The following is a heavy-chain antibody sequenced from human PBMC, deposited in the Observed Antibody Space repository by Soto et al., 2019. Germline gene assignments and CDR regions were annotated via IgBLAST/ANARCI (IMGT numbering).Heavy chain of an antibody. V-gene: IGHV1-18*01. Sequence: GASVKVSCRASGYTFTSYGISWERQAPGQGLEWMGWISAYNGNTNYAQRLKGRVTMTSDTCTSTAYMELRSLRSDDTAVYCCARYNRRFLEWLLDSDAFDIWGQGTMVTVSS. CDR1: GYTFTSYG. J-gene: IGHJ3*02. D-gene: IGHD3-3*01. CDR2: ISAYNGNT. CDR3: ARYNRRFLEWLLDSDAFDI.